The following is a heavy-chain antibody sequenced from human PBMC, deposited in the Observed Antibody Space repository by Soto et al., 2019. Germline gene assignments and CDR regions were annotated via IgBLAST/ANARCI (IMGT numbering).Heavy chain of an antibody. CDR3: ARVLQSYYYDSSGYMT. Sequence: SETLSLTCTVSGGSISIGGYYWSWILQHPGKGLEWIGYIYYSGSTYYNPSLKSRVTISVDTSKNQFSLKLSSVTAADTAVYYCARVLQSYYYDSSGYMTWGQGTLVTVSS. D-gene: IGHD3-22*01. CDR2: IYYSGST. CDR1: GGSISIGGYY. J-gene: IGHJ5*02. V-gene: IGHV4-31*03.